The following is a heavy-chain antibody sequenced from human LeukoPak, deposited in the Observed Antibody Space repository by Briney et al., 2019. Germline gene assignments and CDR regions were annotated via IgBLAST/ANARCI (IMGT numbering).Heavy chain of an antibody. V-gene: IGHV4-59*08. CDR3: ARHYKSTRTIVFDY. J-gene: IGHJ4*02. CDR2: VHYSGST. D-gene: IGHD3-10*01. Sequence: SETLSLTCTVSGGSISPYYWTWSRQPPGKGLEWIGYVHYSGSTKYNPSLKSRVTISLDTSKNQFSLRLSSVSAADTAVYYCARHYKSTRTIVFDYWGQGTLVTVSS. CDR1: GGSISPYY.